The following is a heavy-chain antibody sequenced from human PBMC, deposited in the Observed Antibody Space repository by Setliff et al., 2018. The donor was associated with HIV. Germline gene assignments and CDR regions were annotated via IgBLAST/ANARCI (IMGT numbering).Heavy chain of an antibody. D-gene: IGHD5-12*01. CDR2: IYHTGST. Sequence: PSETLSLTCAVSGGSISSFNWWSWVRQSPGKGLEWIGEIYHTGSTNYSPSLKSGVTISVDKSKSQFSLRLNSVTAADTAVYYCARSPPYSGYERYYLDYWGQGALVTVSS. V-gene: IGHV4-4*02. CDR3: ARSPPYSGYERYYLDY. CDR1: GGSISSFNW. J-gene: IGHJ4*02.